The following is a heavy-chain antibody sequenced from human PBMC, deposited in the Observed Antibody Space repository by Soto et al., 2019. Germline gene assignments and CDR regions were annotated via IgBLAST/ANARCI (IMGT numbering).Heavy chain of an antibody. CDR3: AREGGAEYYDTSGYFDS. J-gene: IGHJ4*02. D-gene: IGHD3-22*01. Sequence: PSETLFLTCAVSGGSIISGGYSWSWIRQPPGKGLEWIGYIYQSGSTYYSPSLRSRVTMSVDRSKNQFSLKLSSVTAADTAVYYCAREGGAEYYDTSGYFDSWGQGTLVTVSS. CDR1: GGSIISGGYS. V-gene: IGHV4-30-2*01. CDR2: IYQSGST.